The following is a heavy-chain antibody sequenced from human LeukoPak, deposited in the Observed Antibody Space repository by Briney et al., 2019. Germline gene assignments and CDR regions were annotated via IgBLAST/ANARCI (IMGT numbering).Heavy chain of an antibody. D-gene: IGHD3-22*01. CDR1: GFTFSSYS. Sequence: PGGSLRLSCAASGFTFSSYSMNWVRQAPGKGLEWVSSISSSSSYIYYADSVKGRFTISRDNAKSSLYLQMNSLRAEDTAVYYCARATHYYDSSGYDYWGQGTLVTVSS. V-gene: IGHV3-21*01. CDR3: ARATHYYDSSGYDY. CDR2: ISSSSSYI. J-gene: IGHJ4*02.